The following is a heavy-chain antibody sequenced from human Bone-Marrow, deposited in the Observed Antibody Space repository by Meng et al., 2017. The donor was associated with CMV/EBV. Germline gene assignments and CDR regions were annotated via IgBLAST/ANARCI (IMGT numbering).Heavy chain of an antibody. CDR3: ARGGVGGSFEN. CDR2: ISSSSSYI. J-gene: IGHJ4*02. CDR1: GFTFSSYS. V-gene: IGHV3-21*01. Sequence: GGSLRLSCAASGFTFSSYSVNWVRQAPGKGLEWVSSISSSSSYIYYADSVKGRFTISRDNAKNSLYLQMNSLRAEDTAVYYCARGGVGGSFENWGQGTLVTVSS. D-gene: IGHD2-15*01.